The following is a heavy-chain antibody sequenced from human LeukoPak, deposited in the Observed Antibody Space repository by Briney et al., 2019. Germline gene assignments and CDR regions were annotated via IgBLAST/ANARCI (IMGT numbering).Heavy chain of an antibody. D-gene: IGHD2-2*02. J-gene: IGHJ4*02. Sequence: GGSLRLSCAASGFTVSSNYMSWVRQAPGGGLEWVSTISGRGGSTYYPDSVKGRFTISRDNSKNTVYLKMNRLRADDTAVYYCAADCSSTSCYKDWGQGTLVTVSS. CDR3: AADCSSTSCYKD. CDR1: GFTVSSNY. V-gene: IGHV3-23*01. CDR2: ISGRGGST.